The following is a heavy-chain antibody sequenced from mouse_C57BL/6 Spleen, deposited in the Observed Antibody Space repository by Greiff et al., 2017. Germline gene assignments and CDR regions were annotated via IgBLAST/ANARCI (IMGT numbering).Heavy chain of an antibody. CDR3: ARDLSHYYAMDY. CDR2: INPYHGGT. Sequence: VQLQQSGPVLVKPGASVKMSCKASGYTFTDYYMNWVKQSHGKSLEWIGVINPYHGGTSYNQKFKGKATLTVDKSSSTAYMELNSLTSEDSAVYYCARDLSHYYAMDYWGQGTSGTVSS. CDR1: GYTFTDYY. D-gene: IGHD6-2*01. J-gene: IGHJ4*01. V-gene: IGHV1-19*01.